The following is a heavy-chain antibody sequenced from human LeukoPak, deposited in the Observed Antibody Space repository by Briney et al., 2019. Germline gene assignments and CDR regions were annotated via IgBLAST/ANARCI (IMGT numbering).Heavy chain of an antibody. J-gene: IGHJ4*02. Sequence: NPSETLSLTCTVSGGSISRGDYYWSWTRQPPGKGLEWIGYIYYSGSTYYNPSLKSRVTISVDTSKNQFSLKLSSVTAADTAVYYCARDIGYGGIDYWGQGTLVTVSS. CDR1: GGSISRGDYY. CDR3: ARDIGYGGIDY. CDR2: IYYSGST. V-gene: IGHV4-30-4*01. D-gene: IGHD5-18*01.